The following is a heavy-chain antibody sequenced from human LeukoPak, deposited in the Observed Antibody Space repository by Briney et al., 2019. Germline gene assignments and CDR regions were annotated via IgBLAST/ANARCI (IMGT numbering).Heavy chain of an antibody. CDR3: ARVQRELMRYYFDY. CDR2: INWNGGST. CDR1: GFTFDDYG. V-gene: IGHV3-20*04. J-gene: IGHJ4*02. D-gene: IGHD1-1*01. Sequence: GGSLRLSCAASGFTFDDYGMSWVRQAPGKGLEWVSGINWNGGSTGYADSVKGRFTISRDNAKNSLYLQMNSLRVEDTALYYCARVQRELMRYYFDYWGQGTLVTVSS.